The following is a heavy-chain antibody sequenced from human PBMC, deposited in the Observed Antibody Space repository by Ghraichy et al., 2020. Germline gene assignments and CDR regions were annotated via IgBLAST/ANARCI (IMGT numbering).Heavy chain of an antibody. CDR2: IKQDGSKK. D-gene: IGHD6-13*01. CDR3: ARDPTAASSDY. Sequence: GGSLRLSCAASGFTLSTYWMSWVRQAPGKGLEWVANIKQDGSKKDYADSVKGRFTISRDDAKNSLFLQMNSLRAEDTAVYYCARDPTAASSDYWGQGTLVTVSS. J-gene: IGHJ4*02. CDR1: GFTLSTYW. V-gene: IGHV3-7*01.